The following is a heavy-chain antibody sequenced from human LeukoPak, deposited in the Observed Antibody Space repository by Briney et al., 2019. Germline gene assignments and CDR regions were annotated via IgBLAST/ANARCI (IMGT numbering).Heavy chain of an antibody. CDR1: GFTFDDYG. CDR3: ARTQTPGVGANDAFDI. Sequence: GGSLRLSCAASGFTFDDYGMSWVRQAPGKGLEWVSGINWNGGSTGYADSVKGRFTISRDNAKNSLYLQMNSLRADDTALYYCARTQTPGVGANDAFDIWGQGTMVTVSS. J-gene: IGHJ3*02. D-gene: IGHD1-26*01. V-gene: IGHV3-20*04. CDR2: INWNGGST.